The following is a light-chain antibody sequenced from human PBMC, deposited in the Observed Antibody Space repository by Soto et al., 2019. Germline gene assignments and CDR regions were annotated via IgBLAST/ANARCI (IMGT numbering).Light chain of an antibody. Sequence: EIVMTQSPATLSVSPGERATLSCRASQSVSSNLAWYQQKPGQAPRLLIYGASTGATGIPARFSGSGSGTEFPLTISSLQSEDFAVYYCQQYNNWPPPLTFGGGTKVEIK. V-gene: IGKV3-15*01. CDR3: QQYNNWPPPLT. CDR1: QSVSSN. J-gene: IGKJ4*01. CDR2: GAS.